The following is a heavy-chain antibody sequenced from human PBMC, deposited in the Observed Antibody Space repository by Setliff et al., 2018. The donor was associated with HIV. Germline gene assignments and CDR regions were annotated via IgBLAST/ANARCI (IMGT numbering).Heavy chain of an antibody. CDR1: GESISSKNYY. D-gene: IGHD2-2*01. CDR3: ARQKKSSSWSPNDY. CDR2: INYSGST. Sequence: SETLSLTCIVSGESISSKNYYWGWIRQPPGKGLEWIGSINYSGSTYYNPSLKSRVTMSVDTSKNQFSLKVKSVTAADTAVYYCARQKKSSSWSPNDYWGQGTLVTVSS. V-gene: IGHV4-39*01. J-gene: IGHJ4*02.